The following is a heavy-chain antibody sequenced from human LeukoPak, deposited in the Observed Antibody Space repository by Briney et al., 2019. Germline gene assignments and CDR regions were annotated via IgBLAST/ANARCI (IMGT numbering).Heavy chain of an antibody. V-gene: IGHV3-7*01. J-gene: IGHJ4*02. CDR3: TREDHSNYNY. Sequence: GGSLRLSCAASGFTFSLYWMTWVRQSPGKGLEWVANIKQDGGETFYVDSVKGRFTISRDNAKNSLYLQMNSLRAEDTAVYYCTREDHSNYNYWGQGTLVTVSS. CDR1: GFTFSLYW. CDR2: IKQDGGET. D-gene: IGHD4-11*01.